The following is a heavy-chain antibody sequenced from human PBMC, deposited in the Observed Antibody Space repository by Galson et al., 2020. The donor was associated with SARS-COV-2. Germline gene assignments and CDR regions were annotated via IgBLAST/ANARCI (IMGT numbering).Heavy chain of an antibody. D-gene: IGHD1-26*01. V-gene: IGHV3-9*01. J-gene: IGHJ4*02. Sequence: SLKISCAASGFTFDDYAMYWVRQGPGKGLEWVSVVSWNSGKILYADSVKGRFTISRDNAKNSLYLDMNSLKIEDTALYYCARTTTYSKAGPFDYWGQGTLVTVSS. CDR1: GFTFDDYA. CDR3: ARTTTYSKAGPFDY. CDR2: VSWNSGKI.